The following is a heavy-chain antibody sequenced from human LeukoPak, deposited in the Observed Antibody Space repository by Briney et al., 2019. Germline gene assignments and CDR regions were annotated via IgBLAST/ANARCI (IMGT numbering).Heavy chain of an antibody. CDR2: IKQDGSEK. CDR3: ARAVASTGYGSFDY. Sequence: GGSLRLSCAASGFTFSSYWMTWVRQAPGKGLEWVANIKQDGSEKYYVDSVKGRFTISRDDAKNSLYLQMNSLRAEDTAVYYCARAVASTGYGSFDYWGQGALVTVSS. V-gene: IGHV3-7*01. D-gene: IGHD3-22*01. CDR1: GFTFSSYW. J-gene: IGHJ4*02.